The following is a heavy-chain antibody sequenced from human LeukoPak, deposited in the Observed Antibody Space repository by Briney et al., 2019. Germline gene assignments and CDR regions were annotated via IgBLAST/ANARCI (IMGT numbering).Heavy chain of an antibody. D-gene: IGHD6-19*01. CDR2: IGTHNGNT. V-gene: IGHV1-18*01. CDR1: GYTFRNYG. J-gene: IGHJ4*02. Sequence: ASVKVSCKASGYTFRNYGITWVRQAPGQGLEWMGWIGTHNGNTDYAQKFQGRVIMTAGTSTTTAHMELRSLRSDDTAVYYCARGRLKRVPFTKVAGALDYWGQGTRVTVSS. CDR3: ARGRLKRVPFTKVAGALDY.